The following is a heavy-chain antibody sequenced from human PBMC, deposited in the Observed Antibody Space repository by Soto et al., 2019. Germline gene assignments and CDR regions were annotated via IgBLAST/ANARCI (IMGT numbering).Heavy chain of an antibody. D-gene: IGHD3-10*02. CDR3: CKGFSGCSVQWFRP. V-gene: IGHV3-23*01. CDR1: GFTFSIYA. CDR2: ISGSGGST. J-gene: IGHJ5*02. Sequence: EVQLLESGGGLVQPGGSLRLSCAASGFTFSIYAMSWVRQAPGKGLEWVSTISGSGGSTYYADSVKGRFTISRDNSKDGAELAINRLGGEGNGGYFWCKGFSGCSVQWFRPWGQGNLGH.